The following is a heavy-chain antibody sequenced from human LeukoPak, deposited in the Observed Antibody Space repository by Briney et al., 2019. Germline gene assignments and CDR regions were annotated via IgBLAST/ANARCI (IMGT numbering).Heavy chain of an antibody. CDR3: AKVELATGQGGYYFDY. CDR1: GFTFSGYW. CDR2: IKQDGSQK. D-gene: IGHD1-26*01. J-gene: IGHJ4*02. Sequence: GGSLRLSCAASGFTFSGYWLSWVRKAPGKGLEWVANIKQDGSQKYYVDSVKGRFTISRDNAKNTLYLQMNSLRAEDTAVYYCAKVELATGQGGYYFDYWGQGTLVTVSS. V-gene: IGHV3-7*03.